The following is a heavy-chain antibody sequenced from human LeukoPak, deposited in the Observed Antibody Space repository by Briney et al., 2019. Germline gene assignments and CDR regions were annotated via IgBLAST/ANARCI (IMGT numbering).Heavy chain of an antibody. V-gene: IGHV4-4*07. D-gene: IGHD4-17*01. J-gene: IGHJ5*02. Sequence: SETLSLTCTVSGGSISNYYRSWIRQPAGKGLEWIGRIYTSGNTNYNPSLKGRVTMSVDTSKNQFSLKLSSVTAADTAMYYCARVHGTTWTYGDFHRRFDPWGQGTLVTVSS. CDR1: GGSISNYY. CDR3: ARVHGTTWTYGDFHRRFDP. CDR2: IYTSGNT.